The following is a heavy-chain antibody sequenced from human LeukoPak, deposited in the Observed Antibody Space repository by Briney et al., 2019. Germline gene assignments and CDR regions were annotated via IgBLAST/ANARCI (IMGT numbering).Heavy chain of an antibody. CDR3: AARGKNYYDSSGQGVLDY. V-gene: IGHV4-4*02. J-gene: IGHJ4*02. Sequence: KPSGTLSLTCAVSGGSISSSNWWSWVRQPPGKGLEWIGEIYHSGSTNYNPSLKSRVTISVDKSKNQFSLKLSSVTAADTAVYYCAARGKNYYDSSGQGVLDYWGQGTLVTVSS. CDR2: IYHSGST. CDR1: GGSISSSNW. D-gene: IGHD3-22*01.